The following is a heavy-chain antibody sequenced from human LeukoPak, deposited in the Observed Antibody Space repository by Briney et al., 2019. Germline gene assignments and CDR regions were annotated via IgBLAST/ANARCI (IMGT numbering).Heavy chain of an antibody. V-gene: IGHV1-2*06. J-gene: IGHJ4*02. Sequence: GESLKISCKASGYTFTGYYMHWVRQAPGQGLEWMGRINPNSGGTNYAQKFQGRVTMTRDTSISTAYMELSRLRSDDTAVYYCARDQIMITFGGVIDDYWGQGTLVTVSS. D-gene: IGHD3-16*02. CDR1: GYTFTGYY. CDR2: INPNSGGT. CDR3: ARDQIMITFGGVIDDY.